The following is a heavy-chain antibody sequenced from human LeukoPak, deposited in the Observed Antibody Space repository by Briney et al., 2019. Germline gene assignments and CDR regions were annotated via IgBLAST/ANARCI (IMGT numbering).Heavy chain of an antibody. V-gene: IGHV3-23*01. CDR2: ISGSGGST. D-gene: IGHD3-22*01. CDR3: AKAQYYYDSSGPPGDY. CDR1: GFTFSGYA. Sequence: GGSLRLSCAASGFTFSGYAMSWVRQAPGKGLEWVSAISGSGGSTYYADSVKGRFTISRDNSKNTLYLQMNSLRAEDTAVYYCAKAQYYYDSSGPPGDYWGQGTLVTVSS. J-gene: IGHJ4*02.